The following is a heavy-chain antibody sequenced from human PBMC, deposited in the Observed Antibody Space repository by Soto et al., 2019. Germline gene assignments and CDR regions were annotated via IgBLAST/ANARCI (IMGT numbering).Heavy chain of an antibody. J-gene: IGHJ5*02. D-gene: IGHD6-13*01. V-gene: IGHV4-4*07. Sequence: PSETLSLTCTVSGGSISSYYWSWIRQPAGKGLEWIGRIYTSGSTNYNPSLKSRVTMSVDTSKNQFSLKLNSVTAADTAVYYCARQIAAAGTGWFDPWGQGTLVTVSS. CDR3: ARQIAAAGTGWFDP. CDR1: GGSISSYY. CDR2: IYTSGST.